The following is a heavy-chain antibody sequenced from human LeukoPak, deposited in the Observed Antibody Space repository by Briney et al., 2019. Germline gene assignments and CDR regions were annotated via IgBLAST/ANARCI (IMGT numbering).Heavy chain of an antibody. CDR1: GFTFSSYD. J-gene: IGHJ6*02. V-gene: IGHV3-33*01. Sequence: GGSLRLSCAASGFTFSSYDMHWVRQAPGKGLEWVAVIWYDGSNKYYADSVKGRFTISRDNSKNTLYLQMNSLRAEDAAVYYCARDASLGDSYYYYYGMDVWGQGTTVTVSS. CDR2: IWYDGSNK. D-gene: IGHD3-10*01. CDR3: ARDASLGDSYYYYYGMDV.